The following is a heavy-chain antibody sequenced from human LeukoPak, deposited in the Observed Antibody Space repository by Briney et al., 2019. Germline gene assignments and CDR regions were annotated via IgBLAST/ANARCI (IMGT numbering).Heavy chain of an antibody. CDR3: ARAAHSATWYDRVFDY. CDR1: GYTFTGSY. J-gene: IGHJ4*02. V-gene: IGHV1-2*02. D-gene: IGHD6-13*01. CDR2: INPNSGGT. Sequence: ASVKVSCKASGYTFTGSYMHWVRQAPGQGLEWMGWINPNSGGTNYAQKSQGRITMTRDTSISIAYMELSRLRADDTAVYYCARAAHSATWYDRVFDYWGQGTLVTVSS.